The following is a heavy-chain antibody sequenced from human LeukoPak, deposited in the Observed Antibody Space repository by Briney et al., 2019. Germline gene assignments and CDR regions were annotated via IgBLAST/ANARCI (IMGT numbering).Heavy chain of an antibody. CDR1: GFTFSSYA. Sequence: GGSLRLSCAAYGFTFSSYAMHWIRQAPGKGLEYVSAISSNGGSTYYANSVKGRFTISRDNSKNTLYLQMGSLRAEDMAVYYCARSSGSYIGDVDYWGQGTLVTVSS. V-gene: IGHV3-64*01. J-gene: IGHJ4*02. D-gene: IGHD1-26*01. CDR2: ISSNGGST. CDR3: ARSSGSYIGDVDY.